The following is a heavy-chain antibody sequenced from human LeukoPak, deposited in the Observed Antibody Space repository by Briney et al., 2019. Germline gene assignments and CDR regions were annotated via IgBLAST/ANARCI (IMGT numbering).Heavy chain of an antibody. CDR1: GYTFTSYA. CDR3: ARTNYYDSSGGLEHFDY. D-gene: IGHD3-22*01. CDR2: INAGNSNT. V-gene: IGHV1-3*01. Sequence: ASVKVSCKASGYTFTSYAMHWVRQAPGQRLEWMGWINAGNSNTKYSQKFQGRVTITRDTSASTAYMELSSLRSEDTAVYYCARTNYYDSSGGLEHFDYWGQGTLVTVSS. J-gene: IGHJ4*02.